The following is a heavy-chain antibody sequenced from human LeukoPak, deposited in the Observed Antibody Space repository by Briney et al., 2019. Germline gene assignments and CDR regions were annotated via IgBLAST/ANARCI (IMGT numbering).Heavy chain of an antibody. Sequence: PSETLSLTRTVSGGSVSSGSYYWSWIRQHPGKGLEWIGYIYYSGSTYYNPSLKSRVTISVDTSKNQFSLKLSSVTAADTAVYYCARGIEATIAEERGFDYWGQGTLVTVSS. CDR3: ARGIEATIAEERGFDY. J-gene: IGHJ4*02. D-gene: IGHD5-12*01. CDR1: GGSVSSGSYY. CDR2: IYYSGST. V-gene: IGHV4-31*03.